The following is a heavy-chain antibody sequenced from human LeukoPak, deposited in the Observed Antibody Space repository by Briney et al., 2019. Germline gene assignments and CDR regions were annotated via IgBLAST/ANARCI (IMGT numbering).Heavy chain of an antibody. Sequence: GGSLRLSCAASGFTFSSYGMHWVRQAPGKGLEWVAVIWYDGSNKYYADSVKGRFTISRDNSKNTLYLQMNSLRAEDTAVYYCARDGRRITMVRGTFDYWGQGTLVTVSS. CDR1: GFTFSSYG. CDR2: IWYDGSNK. CDR3: ARDGRRITMVRGTFDY. D-gene: IGHD3-10*01. V-gene: IGHV3-33*01. J-gene: IGHJ4*02.